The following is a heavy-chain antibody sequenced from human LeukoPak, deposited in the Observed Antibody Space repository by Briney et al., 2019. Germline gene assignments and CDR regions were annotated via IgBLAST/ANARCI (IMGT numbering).Heavy chain of an antibody. J-gene: IGHJ5*02. Sequence: KPSQTLSLTCTVSGGSISSGSYYWSWIRQPAGKGLEWIGRIYTSGSTNYNPSLKSRVTISVDTSKNQFSLKLSSVTAADTAVYYCAASIAAAGITENWFDPWGQGTLVTVSS. CDR1: GGSISSGSYY. CDR3: AASIAAAGITENWFDP. CDR2: IYTSGST. D-gene: IGHD6-13*01. V-gene: IGHV4-61*02.